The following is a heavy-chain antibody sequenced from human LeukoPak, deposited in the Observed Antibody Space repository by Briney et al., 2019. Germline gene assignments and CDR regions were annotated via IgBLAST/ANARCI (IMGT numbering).Heavy chain of an antibody. D-gene: IGHD3-22*01. V-gene: IGHV3-23*01. CDR3: AKSNYYDSSGYYDY. CDR2: ISGSGGST. J-gene: IGHJ4*02. CDR1: GCRVGRYA. Sequence: GGSLAVSCAIAGCRVGRYAMCRVRPAPGRGLEWVSAISGSGGSTYYADSVKGRFTISRDNSKNTLYLQMNSLRAEDTAVYYCAKSNYYDSSGYYDYWGQGTLVTVSS.